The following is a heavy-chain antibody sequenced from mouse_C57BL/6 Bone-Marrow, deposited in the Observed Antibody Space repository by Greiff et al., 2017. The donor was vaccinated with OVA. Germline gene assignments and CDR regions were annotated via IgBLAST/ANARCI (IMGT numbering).Heavy chain of an antibody. V-gene: IGHV1-64*01. Sequence: QVQLQQPGAELVKPGASVKLSCKASGYTFTSYWMHWVKQRPGQGLEWIGMIHPTSGSTNYNEKFKSKATLTVAKSSSPAYMQLSSLTSEDSAVYYCARSSSNYSYYAMDYWGQGTSVTVSS. CDR3: ARSSSNYSYYAMDY. CDR1: GYTFTSYW. D-gene: IGHD2-5*01. CDR2: IHPTSGST. J-gene: IGHJ4*01.